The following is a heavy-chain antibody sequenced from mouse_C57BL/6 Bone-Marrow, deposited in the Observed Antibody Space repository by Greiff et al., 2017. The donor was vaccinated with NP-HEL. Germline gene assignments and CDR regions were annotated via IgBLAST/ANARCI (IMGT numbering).Heavy chain of an antibody. V-gene: IGHV5-6*01. D-gene: IGHD1-1*01. Sequence: EVNVVESGGDLVKPGGSLKLSCAASGFTFSSYGMSWVRQTPDKRLEWVATISSGGSYTYYPDSVKGRFTISRDNAKNTLYLQMSSLKSEDTAMYYCARHIPHYYGSSYGYFDVWGTGTTVTVSS. J-gene: IGHJ1*03. CDR3: ARHIPHYYGSSYGYFDV. CDR1: GFTFSSYG. CDR2: ISSGGSYT.